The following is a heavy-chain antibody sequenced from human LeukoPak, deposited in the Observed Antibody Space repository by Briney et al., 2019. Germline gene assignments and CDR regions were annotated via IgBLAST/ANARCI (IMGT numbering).Heavy chain of an antibody. V-gene: IGHV3-30*02. D-gene: IGHD3-9*01. J-gene: IGHJ4*02. CDR3: AKGRYFDWLLYYFDY. Sequence: GGSLRLSCAASGFTFSSYGMHWVRQAPGKGLEWVAFIRYDGSNKYYADSVKGRFTISRDNSKNTLYLQMNSLRAEDTAVYYCAKGRYFDWLLYYFDYWGQGTLVTVSS. CDR1: GFTFSSYG. CDR2: IRYDGSNK.